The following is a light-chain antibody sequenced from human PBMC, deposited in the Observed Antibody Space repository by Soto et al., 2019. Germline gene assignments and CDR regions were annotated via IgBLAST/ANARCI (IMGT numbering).Light chain of an antibody. V-gene: IGLV2-23*01. CDR3: YSYAGENLYV. CDR1: SSDVGSYNL. J-gene: IGLJ1*01. CDR2: EGT. Sequence: QSSLAQPASVSASPGQSITIPCTGTSSDVGSYNLVSWFQQHPGKVPKLLIYEGTKRPSGLSDRFSGSKSGNTASLTISGLQAEDEADYYCYSYAGENLYVFGSGTKVTV.